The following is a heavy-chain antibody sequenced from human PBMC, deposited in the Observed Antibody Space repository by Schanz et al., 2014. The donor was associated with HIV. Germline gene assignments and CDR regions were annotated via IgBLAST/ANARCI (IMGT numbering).Heavy chain of an antibody. CDR1: GFTFSSYA. Sequence: QVQLVESGGGVVQPGRSLRLSCVASGFTFSSYAMHWVRQAPGKGLEWVAVISYDGSNKYYADSVKGRFTISRDNSKNTLYLQMNSLRVEDTAVYYCARPFRSGWFEGIRNDAFDIWGQGTMVTVSS. D-gene: IGHD6-19*01. J-gene: IGHJ3*02. CDR3: ARPFRSGWFEGIRNDAFDI. V-gene: IGHV3-30*03. CDR2: ISYDGSNK.